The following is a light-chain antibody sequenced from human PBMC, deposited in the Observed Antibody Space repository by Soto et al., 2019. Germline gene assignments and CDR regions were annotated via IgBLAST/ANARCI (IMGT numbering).Light chain of an antibody. CDR2: GAS. CDR3: QQNNKWPPVT. Sequence: SLPTVSVSPGEGDTLSCRASQTISNDLAWYQQKPGQAPRLLIYGASTRATGVPARFSGGGSGTEFTLTISSLQSEDFAFYYCQQNNKWPPVTFGGGTKVDIK. CDR1: QTISND. V-gene: IGKV3-15*01. J-gene: IGKJ4*01.